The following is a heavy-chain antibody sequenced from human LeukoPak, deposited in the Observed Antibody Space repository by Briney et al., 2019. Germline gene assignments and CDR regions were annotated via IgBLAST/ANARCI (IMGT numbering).Heavy chain of an antibody. CDR1: GFTFSSYG. D-gene: IGHD4-17*01. J-gene: IGHJ5*02. CDR2: ISYDGSNK. Sequence: GGSLRLSCAASGFTFSSYGMHWVRQAPGKGLEWVAVISYDGSNKYYADSVEGRFTISRDNSKNTLYLQMNSLRAEDTAVYYCAKDRGDYGDYSNWFDPWGQGTLVTVSS. V-gene: IGHV3-30*18. CDR3: AKDRGDYGDYSNWFDP.